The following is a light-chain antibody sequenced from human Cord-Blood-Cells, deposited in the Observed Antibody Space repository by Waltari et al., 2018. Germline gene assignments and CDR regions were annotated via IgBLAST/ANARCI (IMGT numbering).Light chain of an antibody. Sequence: QSALAQPPSPSGSPGHSVALPCTGTSSDVGGYNYASWYQQHPGKAPKLMIYEVSKRPSGVPDRFSGSKSGNTASLTVSGLQAEDEADYYCSSYAGSNNFGVFGGGTKLTVL. CDR1: SSDVGGYNY. V-gene: IGLV2-8*01. J-gene: IGLJ2*01. CDR3: SSYAGSNNFGV. CDR2: EVS.